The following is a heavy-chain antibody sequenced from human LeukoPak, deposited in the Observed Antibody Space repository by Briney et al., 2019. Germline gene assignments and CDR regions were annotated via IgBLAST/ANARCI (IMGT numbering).Heavy chain of an antibody. CDR2: IYPADSDT. J-gene: IGHJ4*02. V-gene: IGHV5-51*01. D-gene: IGHD3-22*01. CDR3: ARRAFDSSTYYYWSYFDY. Sequence: GGSLKISCKVSGYSFTSYWIAWVRQMPGKGLELMGIIYPADSDTKYSPSFQGQVTISDDKSITTAYLQLNSLKATDTAMYYCARRAFDSSTYYYWSYFDYWGQGTLVTVSS. CDR1: GYSFTSYW.